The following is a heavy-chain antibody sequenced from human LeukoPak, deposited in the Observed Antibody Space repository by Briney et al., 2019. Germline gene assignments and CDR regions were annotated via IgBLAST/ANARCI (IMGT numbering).Heavy chain of an antibody. D-gene: IGHD6-13*01. CDR3: ARDEGSSSWGEEYNWFDP. J-gene: IGHJ5*02. CDR1: GGSISSSSYY. CDR2: IYYSGST. V-gene: IGHV4-39*07. Sequence: SETLSLTCTVSGGSISSSSYYWGWIRQPPGKGLEWIGSIYYSGSTYYNPSLKSRVTISVDTSKNQFSLKLSSVTAADTAVYYCARDEGSSSWGEEYNWFDPWGQGTLVTVSS.